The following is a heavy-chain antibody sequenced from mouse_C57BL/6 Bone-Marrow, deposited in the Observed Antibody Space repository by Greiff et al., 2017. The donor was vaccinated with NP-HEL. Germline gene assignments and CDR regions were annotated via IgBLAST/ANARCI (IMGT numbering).Heavy chain of an antibody. Sequence: QVQLQQPGAELVKPGASVKLSCKASGYTFTSYWMHWVKQRPGQGLEWIGMIHPNSGSTNYNEKFKSKATLTVDKSSSTAYMQLSSLTSEDSAVYYCARGGYYGSRDWFAYWGQGTLVTVSA. J-gene: IGHJ3*01. D-gene: IGHD1-1*01. V-gene: IGHV1-64*01. CDR2: IHPNSGST. CDR3: ARGGYYGSRDWFAY. CDR1: GYTFTSYW.